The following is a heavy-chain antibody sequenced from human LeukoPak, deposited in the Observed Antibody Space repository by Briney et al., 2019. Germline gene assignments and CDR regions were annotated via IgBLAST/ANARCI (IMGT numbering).Heavy chain of an antibody. CDR2: ISGSGGTT. Sequence: GGSLRLSRAASGFTFDNYAMSWVRQAPGKGLEGVSGISGSGGTTNYADSVKGRLTISRDNSKNTLSLQMNSLRADDTAVYYCTKGYSSGWYYFDYWGQGTLVTVSS. CDR1: GFTFDNYA. J-gene: IGHJ4*02. CDR3: TKGYSSGWYYFDY. D-gene: IGHD6-19*01. V-gene: IGHV3-23*01.